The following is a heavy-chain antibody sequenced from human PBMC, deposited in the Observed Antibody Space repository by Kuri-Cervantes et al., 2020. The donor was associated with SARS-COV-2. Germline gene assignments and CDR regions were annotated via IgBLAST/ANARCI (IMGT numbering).Heavy chain of an antibody. J-gene: IGHJ4*02. CDR3: ARGPRWSIAASFDY. V-gene: IGHV4-34*01. CDR1: GGSFSGYY. D-gene: IGHD6-6*01. Sequence: SQTLSLTCAVYGGSFSGYYWSWIRQPPGKGLEWIGEINHSGSTNYNPSLKSRVTISVDTSKNQFPLKLSSVTAADTAVYYRARGPRWSIAASFDYWGQGTLVTVLL. CDR2: INHSGST.